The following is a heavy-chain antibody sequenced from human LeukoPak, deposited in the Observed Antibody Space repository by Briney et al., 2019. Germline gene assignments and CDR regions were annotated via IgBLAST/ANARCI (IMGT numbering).Heavy chain of an antibody. CDR2: IRSKTDGGTT. CDR1: GFTFSNAW. V-gene: IGHV3-15*01. Sequence: AGSLTLSCAASGFTFSNAWMSWVRQALGKGPEWVGRIRSKTDGGTTDYAAHVKGRFTISRDESKNTLYLQMNSLTTADTAVYYCASSVDTAMVRARNYSSSSGMDVWGQGTTVTVSS. J-gene: IGHJ6*02. D-gene: IGHD5-18*01. CDR3: ASSVDTAMVRARNYSSSSGMDV.